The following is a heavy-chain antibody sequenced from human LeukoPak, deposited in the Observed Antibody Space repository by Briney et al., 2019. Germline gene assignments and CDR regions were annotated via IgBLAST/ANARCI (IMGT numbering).Heavy chain of an antibody. D-gene: IGHD6-19*01. CDR3: ARQQWLDGAFYFDY. Sequence: GGSLRLSCAASGFTFSGSTMNWVRQAPGKGLEWVSFISTSSSYIYYADSVRGRFTISRDNAKNSLYLQMNSLRAEDTAVYYCARQQWLDGAFYFDYWGQGTLVTVSS. CDR1: GFTFSGST. CDR2: ISTSSSYI. V-gene: IGHV3-21*01. J-gene: IGHJ4*02.